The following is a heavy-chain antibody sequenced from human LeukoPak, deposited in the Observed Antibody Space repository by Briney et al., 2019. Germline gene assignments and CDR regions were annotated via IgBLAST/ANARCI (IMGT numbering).Heavy chain of an antibody. CDR1: GFTFSSYA. D-gene: IGHD3-16*02. Sequence: GGSLRLSCAASGFTFSSYAMSWVRQAPGKGLEWVSAISGSGGSTYYADSVKGRFTISRDNSKNTLHLQMNSLRAEDTAVYYCAKAAYYDYVWGSYRNDAFDIWGQGTMVTVSS. CDR2: ISGSGGST. V-gene: IGHV3-23*01. CDR3: AKAAYYDYVWGSYRNDAFDI. J-gene: IGHJ3*02.